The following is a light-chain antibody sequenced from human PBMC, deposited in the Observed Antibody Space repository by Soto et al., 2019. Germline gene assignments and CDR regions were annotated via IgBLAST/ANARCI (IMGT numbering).Light chain of an antibody. J-gene: IGKJ2*01. CDR2: AAS. CDR1: QNINIY. Sequence: DIQMTQSPSSLTASVGDRVSITCRASQNINIYLNWYQQKPGTAPKVLIYAASNLQRGVPSRFSGSGSGTDFTLTISGLQPNDFATYYCQQSLTTPRTFGQGTKLEIK. V-gene: IGKV1-39*01. CDR3: QQSLTTPRT.